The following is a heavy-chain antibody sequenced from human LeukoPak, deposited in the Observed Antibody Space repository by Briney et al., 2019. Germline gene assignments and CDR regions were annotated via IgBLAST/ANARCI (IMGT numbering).Heavy chain of an antibody. V-gene: IGHV1-8*02. D-gene: IGHD3-3*01. Sequence: GASVKVSXKASGYTFTSYGISWVRQAAGQGLEWMGWMNPNSGDTDYVQEFKGRVTMTRDTSISTAYMELSSLTYEDSAVYYCTRSGFGAGVRFDFWGQGTPVTVSS. J-gene: IGHJ4*02. CDR2: MNPNSGDT. CDR3: TRSGFGAGVRFDF. CDR1: GYTFTSYG.